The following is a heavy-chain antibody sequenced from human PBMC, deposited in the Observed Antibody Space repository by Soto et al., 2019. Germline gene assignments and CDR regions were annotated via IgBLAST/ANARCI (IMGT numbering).Heavy chain of an antibody. CDR2: IIPIFGTA. D-gene: IGHD4-17*01. CDR1: GGTFSSYA. V-gene: IGHV1-69*01. Sequence: QVQLVQSGAEVKKPGSSVKVSCKASGGTFSSYAISWVRQAPGQGLEWMGGIIPIFGTANYAQKFQGRVTITADESTSTAYMELSSLRSEDTAVYYCARGAQATTVTAYYYYGMDVWGQGTTVTVS. J-gene: IGHJ6*02. CDR3: ARGAQATTVTAYYYYGMDV.